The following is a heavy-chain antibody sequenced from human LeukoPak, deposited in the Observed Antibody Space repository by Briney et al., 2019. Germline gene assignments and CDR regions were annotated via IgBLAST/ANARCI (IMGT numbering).Heavy chain of an antibody. D-gene: IGHD3-10*01. CDR3: ARGRSRQYYYGSGSSFDY. J-gene: IGHJ4*02. V-gene: IGHV4-34*01. Sequence: SETLSLTCAVYGGSFSGYYWSWIRQPPGKGLEWIGEINHSGSTNYNPSLKSRVTISVDTSKNQFSLKLSSVTAADTAVYYCARGRSRQYYYGSGSSFDYWGQGTLVTVSS. CDR2: INHSGST. CDR1: GGSFSGYY.